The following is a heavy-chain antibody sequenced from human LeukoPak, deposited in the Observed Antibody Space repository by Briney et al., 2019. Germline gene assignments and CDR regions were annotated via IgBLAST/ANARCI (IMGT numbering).Heavy chain of an antibody. D-gene: IGHD4-11*01. J-gene: IGHJ4*02. CDR3: ARLTNEGGDYYFDY. CDR1: GYTFTGYY. CDR2: ISAYNGNT. Sequence: ASVKVSCKASGYTFTGYYMHWVRQAPGQGLEWMGWISAYNGNTNYAQKLQGRVTMTTDTSTSTAYMELRSLRSDDTAVYYCARLTNEGGDYYFDYWGQGTLVTVSS. V-gene: IGHV1-18*04.